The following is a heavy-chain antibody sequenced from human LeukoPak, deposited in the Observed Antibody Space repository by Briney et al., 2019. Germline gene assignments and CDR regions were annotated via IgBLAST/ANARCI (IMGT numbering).Heavy chain of an antibody. Sequence: PGGSLRLSCAASGFTFSDYYMSWIRQAPGKGLEWVSYISSSGSTIYYADSMKGRFTISRDNAKNSLYLQMNSLRAEDTAVYYCAREGYDILTGYYNRFDPWGQGTLVTVSS. V-gene: IGHV3-11*01. CDR3: AREGYDILTGYYNRFDP. CDR2: ISSSGSTI. J-gene: IGHJ5*02. D-gene: IGHD3-9*01. CDR1: GFTFSDYY.